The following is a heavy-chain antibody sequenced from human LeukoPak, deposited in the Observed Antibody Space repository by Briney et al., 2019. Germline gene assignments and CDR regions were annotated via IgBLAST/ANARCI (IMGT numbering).Heavy chain of an antibody. CDR1: GYTLTELS. J-gene: IGHJ4*02. CDR2: FDPEDGET. D-gene: IGHD1-26*01. Sequence: ASVKVSCKVSGYTLTELSMHWVRQAPGKGLEWMGGFDPEDGETIYAQKFQGRVTMTEDTSTDTAYMELNSLRSEDTAVYYCATDSTLWELLTYWGQGTLVTVSS. CDR3: ATDSTLWELLTY. V-gene: IGHV1-24*01.